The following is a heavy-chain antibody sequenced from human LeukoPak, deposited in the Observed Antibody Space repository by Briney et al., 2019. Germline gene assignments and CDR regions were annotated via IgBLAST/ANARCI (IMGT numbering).Heavy chain of an antibody. CDR1: DGSFSGYY. V-gene: IGHV4-34*01. D-gene: IGHD2-2*01. J-gene: IGHJ4*02. Sequence: SETLSLTCAVYDGSFSGYYWRWIRQPPGKGLEWIGEINHSGSTNYSPSLKSRVTISVDTSKSQFSLKLSSVTAADTAVYYCARAPEGCSSTGCYRHFGYWGQGTLVTVST. CDR3: ARAPEGCSSTGCYRHFGY. CDR2: INHSGST.